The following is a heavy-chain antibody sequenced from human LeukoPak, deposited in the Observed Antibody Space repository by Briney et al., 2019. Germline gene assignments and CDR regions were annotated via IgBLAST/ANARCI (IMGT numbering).Heavy chain of an antibody. CDR1: SGSISSYY. CDR3: AGMIAFNAPFTF. Sequence: SETLSLTCTVSSGSISSYYWTWIRQPPGKGLEWIGYIYGSGTASYSPSLKSRVIMSVDTSKSQFSLKLRSVTAADTAVYFCAGMIAFNAPFTFWGQGTLVTVSS. V-gene: IGHV4-4*09. CDR2: IYGSGTA. D-gene: IGHD2-21*01. J-gene: IGHJ4*02.